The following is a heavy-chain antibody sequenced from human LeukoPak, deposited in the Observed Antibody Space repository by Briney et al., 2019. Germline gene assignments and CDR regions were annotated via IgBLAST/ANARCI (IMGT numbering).Heavy chain of an antibody. D-gene: IGHD2-15*01. CDR2: FDPEDGET. CDR1: GYTLTELS. Sequence: ASVKVSCKVSGYTLTELSMHWVRQAPGKGLEWMGGFDPEDGETIYAQKFQGRVTMTRDTSISTAYMELSRLRSDDTAVYYCARLGEDIGYWGQGTLVTVSS. CDR3: ARLGEDIGY. V-gene: IGHV1-24*01. J-gene: IGHJ4*02.